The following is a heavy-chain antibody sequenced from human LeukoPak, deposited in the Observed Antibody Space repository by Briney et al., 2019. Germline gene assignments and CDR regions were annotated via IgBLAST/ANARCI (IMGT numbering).Heavy chain of an antibody. CDR3: ARSSPVPSSSTGAPDAFDI. D-gene: IGHD2-2*01. Sequence: SGSGGSTYYADSVKGRFTISRENAKNSLYLQMNSLRAGDTAVYYCARSSPVPSSSTGAPDAFDIWGQGTMVTVSS. CDR2: SGSGGST. J-gene: IGHJ3*02. V-gene: IGHV3/OR16-10*01.